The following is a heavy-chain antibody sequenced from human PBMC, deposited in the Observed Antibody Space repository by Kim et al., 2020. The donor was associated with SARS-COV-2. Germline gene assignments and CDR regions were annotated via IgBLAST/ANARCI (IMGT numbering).Heavy chain of an antibody. CDR2: ITGRDGST. V-gene: IGHV3-23*01. Sequence: GGSLRLSCAASGFTFSTYDMSWVRQAPGKGLEWVSAITGRDGSTFYADSVKGRFTISRDNSKNTLFLQLNSLRAEDTALYYCARESIRRADYWGQGSLGT. CDR3: ARESIRRADY. CDR1: GFTFSTYD. J-gene: IGHJ4*02.